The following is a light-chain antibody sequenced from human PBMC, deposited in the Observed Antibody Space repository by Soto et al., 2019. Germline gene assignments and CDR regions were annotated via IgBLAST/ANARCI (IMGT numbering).Light chain of an antibody. CDR3: QQRRNWPPLT. CDR2: DAS. Sequence: EIELSRSPDALSLCSRDLATLSGRTSPSVSSYLASYQQKPVQAPTLLIYDASNRATDIPARFSGSGSGTDFTLTISSLEPEDFAVYYCQQRRNWPPLTFGGGTKVDIK. V-gene: IGKV3-11*01. CDR1: PSVSSY. J-gene: IGKJ4*01.